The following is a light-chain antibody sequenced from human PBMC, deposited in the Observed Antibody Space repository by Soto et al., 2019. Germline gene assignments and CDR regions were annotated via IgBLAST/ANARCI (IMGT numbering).Light chain of an antibody. Sequence: DIQMTQSPSSLSASVGDRVTITCRASQSISSYVNWYQQKPGKAPKLLIYAASSLQSGVPSRFSGRGSGTDCTRTISSVQLEDFATYYCQQSYSTPLTFGHGTRLEIK. J-gene: IGKJ5*01. CDR1: QSISSY. CDR2: AAS. CDR3: QQSYSTPLT. V-gene: IGKV1-39*01.